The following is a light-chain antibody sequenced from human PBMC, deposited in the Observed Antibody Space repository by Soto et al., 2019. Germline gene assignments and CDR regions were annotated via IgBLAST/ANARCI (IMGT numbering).Light chain of an antibody. V-gene: IGLV2-14*01. CDR3: LSYSSSYTLL. Sequence: QSALTQPASVSGSPGQSIAISCTGTSSDIGGYNYVSWYQQHPGRAPKLIIFEVSNRPSGVSNRFSGSKSGNTASLTISGLQPEDEADYYCLSYSSSYTLLFGGGTKVTVL. CDR2: EVS. J-gene: IGLJ2*01. CDR1: SSDIGGYNY.